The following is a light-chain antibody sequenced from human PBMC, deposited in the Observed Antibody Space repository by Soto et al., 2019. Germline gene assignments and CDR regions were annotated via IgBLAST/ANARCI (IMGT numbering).Light chain of an antibody. CDR3: SSYTISNTLPFV. CDR1: RRDVGGYNY. CDR2: EDT. J-gene: IGLJ1*01. Sequence: QSALTQPASVSGSPGQSITITCTGTRRDVGGYNYVSWYQQYPGKSPKLLIFEDTHRPSGVSTRFSGSKSGNTASLAISGLQAEDEADYYCSSYTISNTLPFVFGTGTKVTVL. V-gene: IGLV2-14*01.